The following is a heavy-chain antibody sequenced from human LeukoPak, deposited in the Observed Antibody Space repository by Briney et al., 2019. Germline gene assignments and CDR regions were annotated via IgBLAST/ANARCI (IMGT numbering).Heavy chain of an antibody. Sequence: GGSLRLSCAASGFTFSNHWMSWVRQAPGKGLEWVANLDQDGSEIYYVDSVKGRFTISRDNSKNTLYLQMNSLRAEDTAVYYCAKAAVLRFLEWANGPASDYWGQGTLVTVSS. V-gene: IGHV3-7*03. CDR3: AKAAVLRFLEWANGPASDY. D-gene: IGHD3-3*01. CDR1: GFTFSNHW. J-gene: IGHJ4*02. CDR2: LDQDGSEI.